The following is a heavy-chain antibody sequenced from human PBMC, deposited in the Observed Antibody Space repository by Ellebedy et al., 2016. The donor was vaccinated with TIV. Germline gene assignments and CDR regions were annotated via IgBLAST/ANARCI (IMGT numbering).Heavy chain of an antibody. D-gene: IGHD6-19*01. CDR3: ARSVGYSSGWYAY. CDR2: IIPILGIA. CDR1: GGTFSSYA. Sequence: ASVKVSCKASGGTFSSYAISWVRQAPGQGLEWMGRIIPILGIATYAQKFQGRVTITADKSTSTAYMELSSLRSEETAVYYCARSVGYSSGWYAYWGQGTLVTVSS. V-gene: IGHV1-69*04. J-gene: IGHJ4*02.